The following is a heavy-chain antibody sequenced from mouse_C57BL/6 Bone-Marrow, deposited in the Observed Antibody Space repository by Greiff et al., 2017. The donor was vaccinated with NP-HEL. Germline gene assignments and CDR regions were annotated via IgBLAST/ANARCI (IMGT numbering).Heavy chain of an antibody. J-gene: IGHJ3*01. CDR2: INYDGSST. CDR3: ARDSHRGTFAY. CDR1: GFTFSDYY. V-gene: IGHV5-16*01. Sequence: EVKVVESEGGLVQPGSSMKLSCTASGFTFSDYYMAWVRQVPEKGLEWVANINYDGSSTYYLDSLKSRFIISRDNAKNILYLQMSSLKSEDTATYYCARDSHRGTFAYWGHGTLVTVSA. D-gene: IGHD3-3*01.